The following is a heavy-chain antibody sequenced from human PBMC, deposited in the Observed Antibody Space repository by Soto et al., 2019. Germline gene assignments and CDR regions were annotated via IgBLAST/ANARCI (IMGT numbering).Heavy chain of an antibody. CDR1: GGSFSGYY. J-gene: IGHJ4*02. Sequence: SETLSLTCAVYGGSFSGYYWSWIRQPPGKGLEWIGEINHSGSTNYNPSLKSRVTISVDTSKSQFSLKLSSVTAADTAVYYCARVRDGDYFDYWGQGTLVTVSS. CDR2: INHSGST. V-gene: IGHV4-34*01. CDR3: ARVRDGDYFDY. D-gene: IGHD4-17*01.